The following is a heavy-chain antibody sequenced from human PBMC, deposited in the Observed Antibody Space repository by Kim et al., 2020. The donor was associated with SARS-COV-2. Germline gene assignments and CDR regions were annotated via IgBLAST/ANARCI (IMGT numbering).Heavy chain of an antibody. Sequence: SETLSLTCTVSGGSISGYYWSWIRQFPGKGLEWIGRIYSTENNNYNPSLKTRVTMSVDTSNNQFSLKLRSVTAADTAVYYCAREKDWGSSRGLDFWGQGTLVTVSS. V-gene: IGHV4-4*07. D-gene: IGHD3-16*01. CDR3: AREKDWGSSRGLDF. CDR1: GGSISGYY. CDR2: IYSTENN. J-gene: IGHJ4*02.